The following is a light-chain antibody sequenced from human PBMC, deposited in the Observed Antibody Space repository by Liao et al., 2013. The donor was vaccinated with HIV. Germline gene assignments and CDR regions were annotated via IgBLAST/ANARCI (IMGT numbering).Light chain of an antibody. CDR3: QAWDSSTAAVV. J-gene: IGLJ2*01. Sequence: SYELTQPPSLSVSPGQTASFTCSGDKLGDKHVCWYHQRPGHSPVLVIYQDTKRPSGIPERISGSNSGNTATLTISGTQAMDEADYYCQAWDSSTAAVVFGGGTKLTVL. CDR1: KLGDKH. CDR2: QDT. V-gene: IGLV3-1*01.